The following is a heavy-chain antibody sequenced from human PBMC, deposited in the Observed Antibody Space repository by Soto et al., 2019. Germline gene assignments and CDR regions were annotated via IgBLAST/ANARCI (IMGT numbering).Heavy chain of an antibody. Sequence: GGALRLSCAASGFTFSTYSMNWVRQAPGKGLEWVSYISSSSSTIFYTDSVKGRFTVSRDNAKNSLYLQMNSLRAEDTAVYYCAIPTYYYDSSGPPAYWGQGTLVTVSS. J-gene: IGHJ4*02. CDR3: AIPTYYYDSSGPPAY. V-gene: IGHV3-48*01. D-gene: IGHD3-22*01. CDR2: ISSSSSTI. CDR1: GFTFSTYS.